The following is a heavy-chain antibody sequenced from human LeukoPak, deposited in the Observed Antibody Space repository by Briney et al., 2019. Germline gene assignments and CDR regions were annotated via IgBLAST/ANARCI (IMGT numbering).Heavy chain of an antibody. V-gene: IGHV4-59*01. CDR2: IYYSGST. J-gene: IGHJ4*02. D-gene: IGHD3-10*01. Sequence: SSETLSLNCTVSSGSIRSYSWSWIRQPPGKGLEWIGNIYYSGSTNYNPSLKSRVTISVDTSKNQFSLKLSSVTAADTAVYSCARDTYYYGSGSPLVGFDHWGQGTLVTVSS. CDR3: ARDTYYYGSGSPLVGFDH. CDR1: SGSIRSYS.